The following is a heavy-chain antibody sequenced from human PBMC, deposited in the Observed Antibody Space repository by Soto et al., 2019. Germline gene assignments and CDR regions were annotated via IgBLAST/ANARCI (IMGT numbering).Heavy chain of an antibody. V-gene: IGHV1-18*01. J-gene: IGHJ3*02. D-gene: IGHD5-12*01. Sequence: QVQLVQSGAEVKKPGASVKVSCKASGYTFTSYGISWVRQAPGQGLEWMGWISAYNGDTNYAQKLQGRVTMTTDTSTSTAYMELRSLRSDDTAVYYCASVAKESGPPSHYAFDIWGQGTMVTVSS. CDR2: ISAYNGDT. CDR3: ASVAKESGPPSHYAFDI. CDR1: GYTFTSYG.